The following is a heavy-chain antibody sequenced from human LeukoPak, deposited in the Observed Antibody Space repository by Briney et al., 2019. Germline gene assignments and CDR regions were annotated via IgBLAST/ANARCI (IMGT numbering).Heavy chain of an antibody. D-gene: IGHD6-6*01. Sequence: GRSLRLSCAASGFTFSSYGMHWVRQAPGKGLEWVAVIWYDGSNKYYADSVKGRFTISRDNSKNTLYLQMNSLGAEDTAVYYCAKTGYSSSSGDYYYYMDVWGKGTTVTVSS. J-gene: IGHJ6*03. CDR2: IWYDGSNK. V-gene: IGHV3-33*06. CDR1: GFTFSSYG. CDR3: AKTGYSSSSGDYYYYMDV.